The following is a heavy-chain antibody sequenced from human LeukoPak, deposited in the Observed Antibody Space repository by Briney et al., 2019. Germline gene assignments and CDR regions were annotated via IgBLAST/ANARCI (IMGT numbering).Heavy chain of an antibody. CDR2: INHSGST. CDR3: ARAIVVVPAATSDYFDY. CDR1: GRSFSGYY. D-gene: IGHD2-2*01. Sequence: PSETLSLTCAVYGRSFSGYYWSWIRQPPGKGLERIGEINHSGSTNYNPSLKSRVTISVDTSRNQFSLKLRSVTAADTAVYYCARAIVVVPAATSDYFDYWGQGTLVTVSS. V-gene: IGHV4-34*01. J-gene: IGHJ4*02.